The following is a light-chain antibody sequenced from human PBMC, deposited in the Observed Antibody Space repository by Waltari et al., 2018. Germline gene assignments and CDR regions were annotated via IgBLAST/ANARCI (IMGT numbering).Light chain of an antibody. J-gene: IGLJ2*01. CDR3: SSQSSNDVVL. V-gene: IGLV2-14*01. CDR2: VVS. Sequence: SALTQPASVSGSPGQSVTIFCAGTSNDVGGYNSVSWYQEHPGQAPRVIIYVVSDRPSGVSDRFSGSKSGNTASLTISGLQAEDEADYYCSSQSSNDVVLFGGGTKLTVL. CDR1: SNDVGGYNS.